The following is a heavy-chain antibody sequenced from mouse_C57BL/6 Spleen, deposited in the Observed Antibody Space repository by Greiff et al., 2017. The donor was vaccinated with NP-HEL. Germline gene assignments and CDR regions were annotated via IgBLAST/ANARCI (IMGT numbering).Heavy chain of an antibody. CDR2: INPSTGGT. J-gene: IGHJ2*01. V-gene: IGHV1-42*01. Sequence: VQLQQSGPELVKPGASVKISCKASGYSFTGYYMNWVKQSPEKSLEWIGEINPSTGGTTYNQKFKAKATLTVDKSSSTAYMQLKSLTSEDSAVYYCARFPIYYYGSSSLYYFDDWGQGTTLTVSS. D-gene: IGHD1-1*01. CDR1: GYSFTGYY. CDR3: ARFPIYYYGSSSLYYFDD.